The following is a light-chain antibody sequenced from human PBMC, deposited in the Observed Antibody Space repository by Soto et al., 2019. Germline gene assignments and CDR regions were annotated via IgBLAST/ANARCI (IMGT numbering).Light chain of an antibody. CDR2: GVT. CDR3: SSYTGNSYV. V-gene: IGLV2-14*01. J-gene: IGLJ1*01. CDR1: SSDVGGYNY. Sequence: QYALTQPASVKGTPGQAIAIYYPGTSSDVGGYNYVSWYQQSPGKAPKLMIYGVTNRPSGVSNRFSGSKPGSTASLTISGLQAEDEADYFCSSYTGNSYVFGTGTKVTVL.